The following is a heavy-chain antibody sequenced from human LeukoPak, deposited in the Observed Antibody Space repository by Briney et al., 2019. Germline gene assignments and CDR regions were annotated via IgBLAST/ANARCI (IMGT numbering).Heavy chain of an antibody. Sequence: SETLSLTCTVSGGSISSSSYYWGWIRQPPGKGLEWIGSIYYSGSTYYNPSLKSRVTISVDTSKNQFSLKLSSVTAADTAAYYCARAVTSSSSWYKWVNWFDPWGQGTLVTVSS. D-gene: IGHD6-13*01. CDR3: ARAVTSSSSWYKWVNWFDP. J-gene: IGHJ5*02. CDR2: IYYSGST. CDR1: GGSISSSSYY. V-gene: IGHV4-39*07.